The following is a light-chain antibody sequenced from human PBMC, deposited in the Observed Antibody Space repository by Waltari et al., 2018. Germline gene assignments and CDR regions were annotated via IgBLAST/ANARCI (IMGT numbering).Light chain of an antibody. J-gene: IGKJ2*03. Sequence: DVVMTQSPLSLPITPGQPATIPCRSSQSLIHSNGNTYLSWYQQKPGQPPRRLTHEVSIQDSGVPDRFSGSGAGTDFTLKISRVEAEDVGVYYCGQGTHLPYSFGQGTKVEIK. CDR2: EVS. CDR3: GQGTHLPYS. V-gene: IGKV2-30*02. CDR1: QSLIHSNGNTY.